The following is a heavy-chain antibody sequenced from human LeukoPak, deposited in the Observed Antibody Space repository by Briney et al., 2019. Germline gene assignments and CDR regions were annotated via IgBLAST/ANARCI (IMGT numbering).Heavy chain of an antibody. CDR2: INHSGST. V-gene: IGHV4-34*01. CDR1: GGSFSGYY. J-gene: IGHJ4*02. CDR3: ARAGVRGVSDY. D-gene: IGHD3-10*01. Sequence: SETLSLTCAVYGGSFSGYYWSWIRQPPGKGLEWIGEINHSGSTNYNPSLKSRVTISVDTSKNQFSLKLSSVTAADTAVYYSARAGVRGVSDYWGQGTLVTVSS.